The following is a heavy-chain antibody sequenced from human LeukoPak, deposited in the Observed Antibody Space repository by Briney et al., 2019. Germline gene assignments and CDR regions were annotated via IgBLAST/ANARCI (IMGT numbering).Heavy chain of an antibody. CDR3: ARSSSVDTALVGVHWFDP. Sequence: PSETLSLTCVVSGDSITSGYYWAWIRQPPGKGLEGIGSIFHSGSTYRNPSLRSRVTISLNTSKNQISLILSSMTAADTAVYYCARSSSVDTALVGVHWFDPWGQGTLVTVSS. J-gene: IGHJ5*02. D-gene: IGHD5-18*01. V-gene: IGHV4-38-2*01. CDR1: GDSITSGYY. CDR2: IFHSGST.